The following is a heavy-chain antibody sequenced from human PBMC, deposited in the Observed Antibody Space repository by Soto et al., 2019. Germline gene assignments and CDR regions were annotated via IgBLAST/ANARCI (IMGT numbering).Heavy chain of an antibody. CDR3: ARGYYDILTGYYTPFDY. Sequence: GASVKVSCKASGYTFTSYDINWVRQATGQGLEWMGWMNPNSGNTGYAQKFQGRVTMTRNTSISTAYMELSSLRSEDTAVYYCARGYYDILTGYYTPFDYWGQGTLVTVSS. V-gene: IGHV1-8*01. D-gene: IGHD3-9*01. CDR2: MNPNSGNT. J-gene: IGHJ4*02. CDR1: GYTFTSYD.